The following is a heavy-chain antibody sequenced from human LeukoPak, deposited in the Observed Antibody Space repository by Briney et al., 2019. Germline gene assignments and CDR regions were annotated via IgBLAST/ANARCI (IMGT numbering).Heavy chain of an antibody. Sequence: HPGGSLRLSCVAPGLTFSNFGMSWVRQAPGKGLEWVSAISGSGDSTYYADSVKGRFTISRDNSKNTLYLQMNSLRAEDTAVYYCAREYMDVWGKGTTVTISS. CDR3: AREYMDV. CDR2: ISGSGDST. J-gene: IGHJ6*03. V-gene: IGHV3-23*01. CDR1: GLTFSNFG.